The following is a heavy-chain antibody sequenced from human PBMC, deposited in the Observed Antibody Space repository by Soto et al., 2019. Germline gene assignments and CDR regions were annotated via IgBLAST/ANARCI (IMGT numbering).Heavy chain of an antibody. D-gene: IGHD2-2*01. Sequence: ASVKVSCKASGGTFSSYTISWVRQAPGQGLEWMGRIIPILGIANYAQKFQGRVTITADKSTSTAYMELSSLRSEDTAVYYCARDIATYCSSTSCPHDAFDIWGQGTMVTVSS. V-gene: IGHV1-69*04. CDR2: IIPILGIA. CDR3: ARDIATYCSSTSCPHDAFDI. CDR1: GGTFSSYT. J-gene: IGHJ3*02.